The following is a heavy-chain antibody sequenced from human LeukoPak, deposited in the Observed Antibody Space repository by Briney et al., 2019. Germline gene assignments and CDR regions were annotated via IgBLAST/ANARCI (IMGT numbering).Heavy chain of an antibody. D-gene: IGHD3-22*01. Sequence: SGPTLVKPTQTLTLTCTFSGFSLSTSGVGVGWIRQPPGKALEWLALIYWDDDMRYSPSLKSRLTITKNTSKNQVVLTMTNMDPVDTATYYCAHRLRDSSGYYSPFDYWGQGTLVTVSS. CDR3: AHRLRDSSGYYSPFDY. CDR1: GFSLSTSGVG. J-gene: IGHJ4*02. V-gene: IGHV2-5*02. CDR2: IYWDDDM.